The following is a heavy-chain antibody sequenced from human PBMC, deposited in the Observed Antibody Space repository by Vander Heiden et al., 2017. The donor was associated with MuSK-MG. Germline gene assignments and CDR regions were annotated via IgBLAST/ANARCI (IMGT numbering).Heavy chain of an antibody. CDR1: GYTFTSDG. J-gene: IGHJ4*02. CDR3: ARAGPFLRGGNENDY. D-gene: IGHD3-10*01. V-gene: IGHV1-18*04. Sequence: QVQLVQSGAVVKKPGASVKVSCTASGYTFTSDGSSWVRQAPGQGLEWMGWISAYNGNTNYAQKLQGRVTMTTDTSTSTAYMELRSLRSDDTAVYDCARAGPFLRGGNENDYWGQGTLGTVAS. CDR2: ISAYNGNT.